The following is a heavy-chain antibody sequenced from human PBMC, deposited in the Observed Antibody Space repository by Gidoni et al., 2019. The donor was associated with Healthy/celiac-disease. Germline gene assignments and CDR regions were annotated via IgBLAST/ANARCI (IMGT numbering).Heavy chain of an antibody. V-gene: IGHV1-69*01. D-gene: IGHD4-17*01. Sequence: QVQLVQSGAEVKQPGSSVTVSCKASGGTFSSYAIRWVRQAPGQGLEWMGGIIPIFGTANYAQKFQGRVTITADESTSTAYMELSSLRSEDTAVYYCARSMTTVTLDWYFDLWGRGTLVTVSS. CDR3: ARSMTTVTLDWYFDL. CDR1: GGTFSSYA. CDR2: IIPIFGTA. J-gene: IGHJ2*01.